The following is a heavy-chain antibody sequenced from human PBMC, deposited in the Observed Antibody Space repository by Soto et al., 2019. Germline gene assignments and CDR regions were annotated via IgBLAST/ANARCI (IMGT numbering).Heavy chain of an antibody. Sequence: GGSLRLSCTASGFAFSQYGMGWVRQAPGKGLEWVSSIRSFDYRTNYADSVKGRFTISRDNSKSTLSLQMNSLRAEDTAVYYCAKGVESGWYEAFDYWGPGTLVTVSS. V-gene: IGHV3-23*01. CDR2: IRSFDYRT. D-gene: IGHD6-19*01. J-gene: IGHJ4*02. CDR1: GFAFSQYG. CDR3: AKGVESGWYEAFDY.